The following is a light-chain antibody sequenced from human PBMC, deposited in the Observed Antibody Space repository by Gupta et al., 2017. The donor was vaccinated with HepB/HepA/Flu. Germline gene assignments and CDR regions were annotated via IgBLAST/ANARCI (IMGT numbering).Light chain of an antibody. Sequence: QSVLIQPPSASGTPGQRVTISCSGSSSNIGSNTVNWYQPLPGTAPKILIYNNNQRPSGVPDRFSGSKSGTSASLAISGLQSEDEADDYCAAWAGSLNDREVVFGGGTKLTVL. CDR2: NNN. CDR3: AAWAGSLNDREVV. CDR1: SSNIGSNT. V-gene: IGLV1-44*01. J-gene: IGLJ2*01.